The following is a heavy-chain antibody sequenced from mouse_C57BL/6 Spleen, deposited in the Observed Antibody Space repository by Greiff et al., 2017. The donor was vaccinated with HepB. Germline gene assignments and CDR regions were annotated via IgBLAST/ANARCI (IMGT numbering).Heavy chain of an antibody. CDR3: ARWHRSSYLFDY. Sequence: QVQLQQSGAELVKPGASVKISCKASGYAFSSYWMNWVKQRPGKGLEWIGQIYPGDGDTNYNGKFKGKATLTADKSSSTAYMQLSSLTSEDSAVYFCARWHRSSYLFDYWGQGTTLTVSS. V-gene: IGHV1-80*01. CDR2: IYPGDGDT. J-gene: IGHJ2*01. D-gene: IGHD1-1*01. CDR1: GYAFSSYW.